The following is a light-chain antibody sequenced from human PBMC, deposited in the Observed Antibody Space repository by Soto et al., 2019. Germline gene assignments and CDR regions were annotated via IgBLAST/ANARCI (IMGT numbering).Light chain of an antibody. CDR1: SSDVGSYNL. J-gene: IGLJ2*01. CDR2: EGS. CDR3: SPYTTSTSFIL. Sequence: QSALTQPASVSGSPGQSITISCTGTSSDVGSYNLVSWYQQHPGKAPKLMIYEGSKRPSGVSNRFSGSKSGNTASLTISGLQAEDEAYYYCSPYTTSTSFILFGGGTQLTVL. V-gene: IGLV2-14*02.